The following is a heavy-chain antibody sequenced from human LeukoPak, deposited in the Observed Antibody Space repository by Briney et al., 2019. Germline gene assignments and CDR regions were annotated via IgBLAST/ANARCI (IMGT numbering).Heavy chain of an antibody. D-gene: IGHD6-6*01. V-gene: IGHV4-4*07. CDR2: IYTSGST. CDR1: GDSISSYY. CDR3: ARVTHLVPHAFDI. J-gene: IGHJ3*02. Sequence: SETLSLPCTVSGDSISSYYGRCMPRPAGKALECIGRIYTSGSTNDNPSLRSRSTLSVDTSKTQFSLKLSSGTAANAAVYYGARVTHLVPHAFDIWGQGTMVTVSS.